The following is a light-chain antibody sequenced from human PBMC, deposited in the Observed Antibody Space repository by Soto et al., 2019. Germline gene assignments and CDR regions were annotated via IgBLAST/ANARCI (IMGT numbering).Light chain of an antibody. V-gene: IGKV3-20*01. CDR1: QSVSSNY. CDR2: GAS. J-gene: IGKJ4*01. CDR3: QQYGSSPLT. Sequence: IVLTQSPGTLSLSPGERGALSCRASQSVSSNYVAWYQQKPGQAPRLLIYGASSRATGIPDRFSGSGSGTDFTLTISRLEPEDFAVYYCQQYGSSPLTFGGGTKVDIK.